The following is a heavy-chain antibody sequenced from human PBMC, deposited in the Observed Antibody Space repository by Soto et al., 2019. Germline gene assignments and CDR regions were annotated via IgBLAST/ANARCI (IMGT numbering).Heavy chain of an antibody. CDR3: ARPQKSGDAFDI. D-gene: IGHD1-26*01. CDR2: INPNSGGT. CDR1: GYTFTGYY. J-gene: IGHJ3*02. Sequence: ASVRVSCKASGYTFTGYYIHWVRQAPGQGLEWMGWINPNSGGTNYAQKFQGWVTMTRDTSISTAYMELSRLRSDDTAVYYCARPQKSGDAFDIWGQGTMVTVSS. V-gene: IGHV1-2*04.